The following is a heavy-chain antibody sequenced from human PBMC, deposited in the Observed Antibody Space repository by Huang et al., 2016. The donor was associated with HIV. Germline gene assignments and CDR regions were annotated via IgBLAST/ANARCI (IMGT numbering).Heavy chain of an antibody. V-gene: IGHV3-21*06. J-gene: IGHJ3*02. CDR3: ARQDVPDARLMDALDM. CDR2: ISSSSNYI. Sequence: EVQLVESGGGLVKPGGSLRLSCAASGFTFSSYSMNWVRQAPGKGLEWVSSISSSSNYIYYADSVKGRFTISRDNAKNSLYLQMKSLRAGDTAVYYCARQDVPDARLMDALDMWGQGTMVTVSS. CDR1: GFTFSSYS. D-gene: IGHD3-10*02.